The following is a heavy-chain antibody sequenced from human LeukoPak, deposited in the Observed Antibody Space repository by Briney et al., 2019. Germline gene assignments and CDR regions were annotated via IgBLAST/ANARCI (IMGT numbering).Heavy chain of an antibody. J-gene: IGHJ4*02. CDR2: IDPSDSYT. CDR1: GYNFTSYW. CDR3: ARLRDGSIDY. Sequence: GESLKISCKGSGYNFTSYWISWVRQMPGKGLEWMGRIDPSDSYTNYSPSFQGHVTISTDKSVSTAFLQWSSLKASDTAMYYCARLRDGSIDYWGQGTLVTVFS. V-gene: IGHV5-10-1*01.